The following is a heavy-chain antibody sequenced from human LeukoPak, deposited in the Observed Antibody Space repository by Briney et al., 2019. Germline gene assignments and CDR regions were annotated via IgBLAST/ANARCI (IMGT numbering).Heavy chain of an antibody. CDR2: VHYSGST. CDR1: GDSVSRYY. D-gene: IGHD5-12*01. CDR3: AKHLVATTPFFDY. V-gene: IGHV4-59*08. Sequence: SETLSLTCTVSGDSVSRYYWSWIQQSPGKGLEWIAFVHYSGSTNYNPSLKSRVSISMDTSRNQFSLRLSSVTAADTAVYYCAKHLVATTPFFDYWGQGTLVTVSS. J-gene: IGHJ4*02.